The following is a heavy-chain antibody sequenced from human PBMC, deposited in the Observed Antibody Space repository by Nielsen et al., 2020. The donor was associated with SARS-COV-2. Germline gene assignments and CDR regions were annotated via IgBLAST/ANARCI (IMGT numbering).Heavy chain of an antibody. D-gene: IGHD5-18*01. CDR3: ASHGGYTYGDWYFDL. Sequence: SETLSLTCAVYGGSFSGYYWSWIRQPPGKGLEWIGEINHSGSTNYNPSLKSRVTISVDTSKNQFSLNLSSVTAADTAVYYCASHGGYTYGDWYFDLWGRGTLVTVSS. V-gene: IGHV4-34*01. J-gene: IGHJ2*01. CDR2: INHSGST. CDR1: GGSFSGYY.